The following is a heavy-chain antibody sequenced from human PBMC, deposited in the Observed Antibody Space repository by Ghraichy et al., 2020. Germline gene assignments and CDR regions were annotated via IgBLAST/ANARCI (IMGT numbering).Heavy chain of an antibody. CDR2: IFYSGST. V-gene: IGHV4-59*08. CDR3: ARRVTTWFDP. Sequence: GSLRLSCTVSGDSMSSYYWSWIRQPPGKGLEWIGYIFYSGSTNYNPSLKSRVTISVVTSKNQFSLNLRSVTAADTAVYYCARRVTTWFDPWGQGTLVTVSS. D-gene: IGHD1-1*01. CDR1: GDSMSSYY. J-gene: IGHJ5*02.